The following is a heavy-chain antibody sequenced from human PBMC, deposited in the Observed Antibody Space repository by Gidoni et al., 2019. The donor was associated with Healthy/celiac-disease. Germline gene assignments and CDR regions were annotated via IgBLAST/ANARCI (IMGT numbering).Heavy chain of an antibody. CDR1: GFTFSSYW. Sequence: EVQLVESGGGLVQPGGCLRLSCAASGFTFSSYWMNWVRQVPGKGLEWVANIKQNGSEKYYVDSMKGRFTISRDNAKNSLYLKMNSLRAEGTAVYYCARAPRWFDLWFDPWGQGTLVTVSS. J-gene: IGHJ5*02. CDR3: ARAPRWFDLWFDP. D-gene: IGHD2-15*01. V-gene: IGHV3-7*04. CDR2: IKQNGSEK.